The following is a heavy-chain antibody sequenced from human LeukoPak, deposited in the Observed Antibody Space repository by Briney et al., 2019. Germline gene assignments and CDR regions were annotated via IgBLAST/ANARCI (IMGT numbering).Heavy chain of an antibody. V-gene: IGHV3-74*01. Sequence: GGSLRLSCAVCGFTFSSYWMHWVRQAPGKGLVWVSRVSTDGSSTSYADSVKGRFTISRDNAKNTLYLQMNSLRTEDTGVSYCVRGCTNGAYNNGGFDNWGQGTLVTVSS. CDR2: VSTDGSST. CDR3: VRGCTNGAYNNGGFDN. D-gene: IGHD2-8*01. J-gene: IGHJ4*02. CDR1: GFTFSSYW.